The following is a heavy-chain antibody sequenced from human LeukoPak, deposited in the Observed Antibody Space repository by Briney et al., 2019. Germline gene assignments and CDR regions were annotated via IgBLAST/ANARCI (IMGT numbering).Heavy chain of an antibody. Sequence: SETLSLTCTVSGGSISSYYWSWIRQPPGKGLEWIGYIYYSGSTNYNASLKSRVTMSVDTSKNQFSLMLRSVTAADTAVYYCVRETTTEYYDSSGYYRQTEVFDAWGQGTMVTVSS. J-gene: IGHJ3*01. CDR1: GGSISSYY. V-gene: IGHV4-59*01. CDR2: IYYSGST. D-gene: IGHD3-22*01. CDR3: VRETTTEYYDSSGYYRQTEVFDA.